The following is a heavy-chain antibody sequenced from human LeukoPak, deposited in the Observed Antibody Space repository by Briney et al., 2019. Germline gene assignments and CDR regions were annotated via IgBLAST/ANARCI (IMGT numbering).Heavy chain of an antibody. CDR2: INLDGSER. Sequence: GGSLRLSCAASGFTFSGHSMTWVRQAPGKGLEWVANINLDGSERFYVDFVKGRFTIFRDNADNSMYLQMNSLGAEDTAVYYCGRVIAGDIDYWGQGTLVTVSS. CDR1: GFTFSGHS. D-gene: IGHD4-17*01. CDR3: GRVIAGDIDY. V-gene: IGHV3-7*01. J-gene: IGHJ4*02.